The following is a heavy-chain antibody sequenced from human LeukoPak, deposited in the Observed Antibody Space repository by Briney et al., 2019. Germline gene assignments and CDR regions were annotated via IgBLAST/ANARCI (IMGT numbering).Heavy chain of an antibody. J-gene: IGHJ6*04. CDR1: GYTFTGYY. Sequence: ASVKVSCKASGYTFTGYYMHWVRQAPGQGLEWMGWINPNSGGTNYAQKFQGWVTMTRDTSISTAYMELSRLRSDDTAVYYCARGAALKKGGGAPAYYYYGMDVWGKGTTVTVSS. CDR3: ARGAALKKGGGAPAYYYYGMDV. D-gene: IGHD2-21*01. V-gene: IGHV1-2*04. CDR2: INPNSGGT.